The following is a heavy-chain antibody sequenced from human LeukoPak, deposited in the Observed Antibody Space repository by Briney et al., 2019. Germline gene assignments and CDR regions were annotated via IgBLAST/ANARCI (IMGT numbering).Heavy chain of an antibody. Sequence: GGSLRLSCAASGSTVSSNYMRWVRQAPGKGLEWVSVIYSGGTTYYADSVKGRFTISRDNSKNTLYLQMNSLRAEGTAVYYCAREYGDYVYYWGQGTLVTVSS. CDR3: AREYGDYVYY. J-gene: IGHJ4*02. CDR1: GSTVSSNY. V-gene: IGHV3-66*01. CDR2: IYSGGTT. D-gene: IGHD4-17*01.